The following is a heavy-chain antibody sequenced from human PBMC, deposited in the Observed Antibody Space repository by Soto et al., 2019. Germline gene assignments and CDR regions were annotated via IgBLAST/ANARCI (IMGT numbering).Heavy chain of an antibody. D-gene: IGHD4-17*01. CDR3: ARDPDYGDYWGYFFDS. CDR2: INPTSGGT. Sequence: QVQLVQSGAEVKKPGASVKVSCKTSGYTFAAYYIHWIRQAPGQGLEWMGWINPTSGGTVYAQNFQDRVTKTRDTSISTAYMELRRLNSDDTAVYYFARDPDYGDYWGYFFDSWGQGTPVTVSS. V-gene: IGHV1-2*02. J-gene: IGHJ4*02. CDR1: GYTFAAYY.